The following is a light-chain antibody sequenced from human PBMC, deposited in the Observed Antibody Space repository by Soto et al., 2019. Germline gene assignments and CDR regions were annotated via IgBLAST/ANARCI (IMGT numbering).Light chain of an antibody. CDR1: RSVLYTSNNKNY. J-gene: IGKJ1*01. CDR2: WAS. CDR3: MQYLHTPRT. Sequence: DSVMNQSPASLAVSLGERATINCKSSRSVLYTSNNKNYLAWYQQKPGQPPKLLIYWASYRESGVPDRFSGSGAGTDFTLTISSLQAEDVATYYCMQYLHTPRTFGQGTKVEIK. V-gene: IGKV4-1*01.